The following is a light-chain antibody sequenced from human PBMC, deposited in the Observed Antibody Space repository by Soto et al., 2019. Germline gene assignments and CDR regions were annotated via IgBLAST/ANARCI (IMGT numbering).Light chain of an antibody. J-gene: IGKJ2*01. CDR1: QSSSRW. CDR3: QQYVNYPYT. Sequence: DIQMTQSPSTLSPSVGDRVAITCRASQSSSRWLAWYQQKPGKAPKLLIYDASSLASGVPSRFSGSGSGTEFTITTSSLQPDDFVTYYCQQYVNYPYTFGQGTKLEIK. V-gene: IGKV1-5*01. CDR2: DAS.